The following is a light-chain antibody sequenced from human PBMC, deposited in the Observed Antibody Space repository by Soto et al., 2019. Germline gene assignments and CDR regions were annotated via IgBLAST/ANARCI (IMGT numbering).Light chain of an antibody. Sequence: QSALTQPASVSGSPGQSITISSTGTSSDVGAYDYVSWYQQHPNKAPKLMIYDVSNRPSGVSNRFSGSKSGNTASLTISGLQAEDEADYYCSSYTSTTTVVFGGGTQLTVL. J-gene: IGLJ2*01. V-gene: IGLV2-14*01. CDR1: SSDVGAYDY. CDR2: DVS. CDR3: SSYTSTTTVV.